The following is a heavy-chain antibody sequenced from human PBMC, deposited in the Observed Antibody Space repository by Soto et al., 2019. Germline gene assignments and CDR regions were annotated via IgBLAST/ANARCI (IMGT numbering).Heavy chain of an antibody. V-gene: IGHV5-10-1*01. CDR1: GYSFTSYW. J-gene: IGHJ4*02. D-gene: IGHD6-13*01. Sequence: PGESLKISCKGSGYSFTSYWISWVRQMPGKGLEWMGMIDPSDSYTNYSPSFQGHVTISADKSISTAYLQWSSLKASDTAMYYCARLGSTGYSSSWSDYWGQGTLVTVSS. CDR2: IDPSDSYT. CDR3: ARLGSTGYSSSWSDY.